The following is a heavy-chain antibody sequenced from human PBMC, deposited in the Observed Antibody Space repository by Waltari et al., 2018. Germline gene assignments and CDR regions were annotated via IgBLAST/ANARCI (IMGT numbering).Heavy chain of an antibody. CDR3: AKERAYSSNWYSGDH. Sequence: EVQLVESGGGLVQPGGSLRLSCAASGLPFSNYAMTWVRQAPGKGLEWVSAISGGGVTTYYTDSVKGRFTISRDNSRNTLFLQMNNLRADDTAVYYCAKERAYSSNWYSGDHWGQGALVTVSS. CDR2: ISGGGVTT. CDR1: GLPFSNYA. J-gene: IGHJ4*02. V-gene: IGHV3-23*04. D-gene: IGHD6-13*01.